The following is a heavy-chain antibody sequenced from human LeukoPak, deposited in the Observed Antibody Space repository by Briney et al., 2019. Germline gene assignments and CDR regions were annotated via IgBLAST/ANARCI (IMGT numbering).Heavy chain of an antibody. CDR1: GFAFNIYP. CDR3: AKYAKAGPVAGFDY. Sequence: GGSLRLSCAAFGFAFNIYPMTWVRQAPGEGLQWVSTVGLGGDTYYADSVKGRFTISRDNSKNTVYLQMNSLRAGDTALYYCAKYAKAGPVAGFDYWGQGTLVSVSS. J-gene: IGHJ4*02. V-gene: IGHV3-23*01. CDR2: VGLGGDT. D-gene: IGHD6-19*01.